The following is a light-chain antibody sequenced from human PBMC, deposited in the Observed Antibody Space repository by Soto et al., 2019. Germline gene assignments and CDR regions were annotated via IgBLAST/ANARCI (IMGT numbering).Light chain of an antibody. Sequence: DIQMTQSPSSLSASVGDRVTITCRASQSISSDLNWYQQKPGKAPKLLIYAASSLESGVPSRFSGSGSGTDFTLTISSLQPEDFATYYCQQSYSTPRTFGHGTKVEIK. V-gene: IGKV1-39*01. J-gene: IGKJ1*01. CDR1: QSISSD. CDR2: AAS. CDR3: QQSYSTPRT.